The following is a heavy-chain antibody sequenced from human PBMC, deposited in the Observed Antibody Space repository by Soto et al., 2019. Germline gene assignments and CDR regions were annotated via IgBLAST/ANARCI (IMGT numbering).Heavy chain of an antibody. J-gene: IGHJ4*02. CDR3: AKRGRLRGDLWSGTRLASLDY. D-gene: IGHD3-3*01. CDR1: GFTFSSYA. CDR2: ISGSGGST. Sequence: PGGSLRLSCAASGFTFSSYAMSWVRQAPGKGLEWVSAISGSGGSTYYADSVKGRFTISRDNSKSTLYLHMSSLRAEDTALYYCAKRGRLRGDLWSGTRLASLDYWGQGTPVTVSS. V-gene: IGHV3-23*01.